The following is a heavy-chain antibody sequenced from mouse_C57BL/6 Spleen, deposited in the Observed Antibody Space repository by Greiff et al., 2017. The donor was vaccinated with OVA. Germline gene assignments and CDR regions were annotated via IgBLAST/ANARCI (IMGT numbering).Heavy chain of an antibody. J-gene: IGHJ2*01. D-gene: IGHD1-1*01. CDR3: SYYYGSSYFDY. CDR1: GYTFTDYE. Sequence: QVQLKESGAELVRPGASVTLSCKASGYTFTDYEMHWVKQTPVHGLEWIGAIDPETGGTAYNQKFKGKAILTADKSSSTAYMELRSLTSEDSAGYYCSYYYGSSYFDYWGQGTTLTVSS. CDR2: IDPETGGT. V-gene: IGHV1-15*01.